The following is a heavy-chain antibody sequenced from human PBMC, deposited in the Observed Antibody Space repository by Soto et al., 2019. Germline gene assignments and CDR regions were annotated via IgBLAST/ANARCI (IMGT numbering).Heavy chain of an antibody. J-gene: IGHJ6*03. CDR2: IYYSGST. CDR1: GGSISSYY. D-gene: IGHD2-15*01. CDR3: ARRLRGESRYCSGGSCYNTNYYYYYMDV. Sequence: SATLSLTCTVSGGSISSYYWSWIRQPPGKGLEWIGYIYYSGSTNYNPFLKSRVTISVDTSKNQFSLKLSSVTAADTAVYYCARRLRGESRYCSGGSCYNTNYYYYYMDVWGKGTTVTVSS. V-gene: IGHV4-59*08.